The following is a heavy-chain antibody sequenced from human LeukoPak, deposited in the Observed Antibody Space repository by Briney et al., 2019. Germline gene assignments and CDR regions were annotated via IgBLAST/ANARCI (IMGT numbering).Heavy chain of an antibody. J-gene: IGHJ6*02. CDR3: ARGVGSASHYYYGMDV. Sequence: EPGGSLRLSCAASGFTFSSYAMHWVRQAPGKGLEWVAVISYDGSNKYYADSVKGRSTISRGNSKNTLYLQMNSLRAEDTAVYYCARGVGSASHYYYGMDVWGQGTTVTVSS. CDR2: ISYDGSNK. V-gene: IGHV3-30-3*01. D-gene: IGHD6-19*01. CDR1: GFTFSSYA.